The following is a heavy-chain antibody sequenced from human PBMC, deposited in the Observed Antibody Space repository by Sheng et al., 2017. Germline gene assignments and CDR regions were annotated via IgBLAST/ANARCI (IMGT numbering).Heavy chain of an antibody. CDR2: INHSGST. Sequence: QVQLQQWGAGLLKPSETLSLTCAVYGGSFSGYYWSWIRQPPGKGLEWIGEINHSGSTNYNPSLKSRVTISVDTSKNQFSLKLSSVTAADTAVYYCASRGTMVRGRSSWFDPWGQGTLGHRLL. CDR3: ASRGTMVRGRSSWFDP. D-gene: IGHD3-10*01. J-gene: IGHJ5*02. V-gene: IGHV4-34*01. CDR1: GGSFSGYY.